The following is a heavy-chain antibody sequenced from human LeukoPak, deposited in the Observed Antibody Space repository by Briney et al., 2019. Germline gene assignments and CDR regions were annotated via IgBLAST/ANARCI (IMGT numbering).Heavy chain of an antibody. D-gene: IGHD3-16*02. CDR3: ARSNSGYQKPLDH. CDR1: GGSISGYY. Sequence: PSETLSLTCIVSGGSISGYYWSWIRQPPGGGLEFIGYIHYSGNTYYNPSLKGRVTISMDTSKNQFSLILYSVTAADTAMFYCARSNSGYQKPLDHWGPGALATISS. CDR2: IHYSGNT. V-gene: IGHV4-59*01. J-gene: IGHJ4*02.